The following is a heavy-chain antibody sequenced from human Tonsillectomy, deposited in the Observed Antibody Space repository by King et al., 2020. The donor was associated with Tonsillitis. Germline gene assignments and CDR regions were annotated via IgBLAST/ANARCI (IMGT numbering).Heavy chain of an antibody. D-gene: IGHD2-8*01. CDR1: GFTFNKAW. Sequence: VQLVVSGGGVVRPGGSVRLFCAASGFTFNKAWMSWVRQAPGKGVEWVGLIKRKIEGGTTDYAKPVKGRVTIARDDSKNTLYLQMNSLKTEYTAVYYCTTLVYLYQSSDYWGQGTLVSVSS. V-gene: IGHV3-15*01. CDR2: IKRKIEGGTT. J-gene: IGHJ4*02. CDR3: TTLVYLYQSSDY.